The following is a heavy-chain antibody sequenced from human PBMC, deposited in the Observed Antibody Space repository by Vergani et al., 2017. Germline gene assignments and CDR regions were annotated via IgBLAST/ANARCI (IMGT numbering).Heavy chain of an antibody. J-gene: IGHJ6*03. V-gene: IGHV3-30*18. CDR1: GFTFSSYG. Sequence: VQLVESGGGLVKPGGSLRLSCAASGFTFSSYGMHWVRQAPGKGLEWVAVISYDGSNKYYADSVKGRFTISRDNSKNTLYLQMNSLRAEDTAVYYCAKGGSFGNYYYYMDVWGKGP. CDR2: ISYDGSNK. CDR3: AKGGSFGNYYYYMDV. D-gene: IGHD3-10*01.